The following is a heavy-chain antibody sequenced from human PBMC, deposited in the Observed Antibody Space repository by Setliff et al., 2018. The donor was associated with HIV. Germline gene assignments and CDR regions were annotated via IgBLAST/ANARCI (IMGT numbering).Heavy chain of an antibody. J-gene: IGHJ4*03. V-gene: IGHV4-34*01. Sequence: SETLSLTCAVYGGSFSGYYWSWIRQPPGKGLEWIGEINHSGSTNYNPSLKSRVTISVDTSKNQFSLRLSSVTAADTAVYYCAREYDSSGYGANFDYWVPETLLVTVSS. CDR1: GGSFSGYY. D-gene: IGHD3-22*01. CDR3: AREYDSSGYGANFDY. CDR2: INHSGST.